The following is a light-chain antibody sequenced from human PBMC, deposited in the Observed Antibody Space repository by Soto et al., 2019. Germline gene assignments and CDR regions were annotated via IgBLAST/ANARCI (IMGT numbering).Light chain of an antibody. Sequence: EIVLTQSPATLSLSPGERATLSCRASESVSSYLAWYQHKPGQAPRLLISDASNRATGIPARFSGSGSGTDFTLTISRLEPEDFGVYYCQQFGSSIPHTFGQGTKLEIK. CDR2: DAS. J-gene: IGKJ2*01. CDR3: QQFGSSIPHT. V-gene: IGKV3-11*01. CDR1: ESVSSY.